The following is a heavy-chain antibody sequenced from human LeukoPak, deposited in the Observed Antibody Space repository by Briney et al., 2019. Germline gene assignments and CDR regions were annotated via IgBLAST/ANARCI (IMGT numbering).Heavy chain of an antibody. CDR1: GASISSNSYS. CDR3: ARDLGYCSGGSCQGYFDY. CDR2: TYYSGST. Sequence: PSETLSLTCTVSGASISSNSYSWGWIRQPPGKGLEWIGGTYYSGSTYYNTSLKSRVTISVDTSKNQFSLKLSSVTAADTAVYSCARDLGYCSGGSCQGYFDYWGQGTLVTVSS. J-gene: IGHJ4*02. V-gene: IGHV4-39*02. D-gene: IGHD2-15*01.